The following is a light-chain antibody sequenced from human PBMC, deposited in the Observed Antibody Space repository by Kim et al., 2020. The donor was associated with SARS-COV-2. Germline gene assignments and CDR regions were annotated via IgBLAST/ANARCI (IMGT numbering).Light chain of an antibody. V-gene: IGKV3D-15*01. J-gene: IGKJ4*01. Sequence: EVVMTQSPATLSVSPGEGVTLSCRASQSLSSDLAWFQQKPGQAPRLLIYGASNRATGIPARFSGSGSGTEFTLTISSLQSEDFAIYYCQQYNTWPPFTFGGGTRVEIK. CDR1: QSLSSD. CDR3: QQYNTWPPFT. CDR2: GAS.